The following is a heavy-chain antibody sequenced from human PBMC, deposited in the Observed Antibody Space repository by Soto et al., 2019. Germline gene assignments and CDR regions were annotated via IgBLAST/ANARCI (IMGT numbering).Heavy chain of an antibody. J-gene: IGHJ6*02. CDR2: IYPGDSDT. Sequence: EVQLVQSGAEVKKPGESLKISCQASEYSLASYWIGWVRQMPGKDLEWMGIIYPGDSDTRYSPSFQGQVTISADKSLRTAYLQWTSLKASDTALYYCARTRSFTLGFYYDGMDVWGQGTTVTVSS. CDR1: EYSLASYW. D-gene: IGHD6-6*01. CDR3: ARTRSFTLGFYYDGMDV. V-gene: IGHV5-51*01.